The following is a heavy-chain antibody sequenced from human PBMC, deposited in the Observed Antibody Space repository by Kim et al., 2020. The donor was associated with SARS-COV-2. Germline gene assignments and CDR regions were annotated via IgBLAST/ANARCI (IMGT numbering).Heavy chain of an antibody. CDR3: AKSIHPTIFGVVIDYYYYYGMDV. Sequence: GGSLRLSCAASGFTFSSYAMSWVRQAPGKGLEWVSAISGSGGSTYYADSVKGRFTISRDNSKNTLYLQMNSLRAEDTAVYYCAKSIHPTIFGVVIDYYYYYGMDVWGQGTTVTVSS. V-gene: IGHV3-23*01. J-gene: IGHJ6*02. CDR2: ISGSGGST. CDR1: GFTFSSYA. D-gene: IGHD3-3*01.